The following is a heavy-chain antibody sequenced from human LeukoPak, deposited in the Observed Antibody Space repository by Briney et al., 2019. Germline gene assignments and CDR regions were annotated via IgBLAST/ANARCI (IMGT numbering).Heavy chain of an antibody. CDR1: GFSVSSNF. CDR3: VRDSDSFGFDH. J-gene: IGHJ4*02. D-gene: IGHD3-10*01. V-gene: IGHV3-53*01. CDR2: IYSIGST. Sequence: SGGSLRLSCATSGFSVSSNFMSGVRQAPGKGLEWVSVIYSIGSTYYTDSVKGRFTISRDNSKSTVYLQMDSLRAEDTAVYYCVRDSDSFGFDHWGQGTLVTVSS.